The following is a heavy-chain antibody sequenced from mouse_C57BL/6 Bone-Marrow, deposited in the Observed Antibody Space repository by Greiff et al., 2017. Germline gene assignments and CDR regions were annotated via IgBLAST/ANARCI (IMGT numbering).Heavy chain of an antibody. V-gene: IGHV1-55*01. D-gene: IGHD4-1*01. J-gene: IGHJ2*01. CDR3: AGSGPLGRSFDY. Sequence: QVQLQQPGAELVKPGASVKMSCKASGYTFTSYWITWVKQRPGQGLEWIGDIHPTSGRTNYNEKFKSKAILTVDTSSNTAYMQLSSLTSEDSAVFYCAGSGPLGRSFDYWGQGTTLTVSS. CDR1: GYTFTSYW. CDR2: IHPTSGRT.